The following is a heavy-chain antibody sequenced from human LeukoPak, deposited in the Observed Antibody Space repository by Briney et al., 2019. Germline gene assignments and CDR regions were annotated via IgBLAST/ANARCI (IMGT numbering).Heavy chain of an antibody. V-gene: IGHV4-34*01. CDR1: GGSFSGYY. J-gene: IGHJ4*02. CDR3: ARNWQYNWNYGGHFDY. CDR2: INHSGST. Sequence: PSETLSLTCAVYGGSFSGYYWSWIRQPPGKGLEWIGEINHSGSTNYNPSLKSRVTISVDTSKNQFSLKLSSVTAADTAVYYCARNWQYNWNYGGHFDYWGQGTLVTVSS. D-gene: IGHD1-7*01.